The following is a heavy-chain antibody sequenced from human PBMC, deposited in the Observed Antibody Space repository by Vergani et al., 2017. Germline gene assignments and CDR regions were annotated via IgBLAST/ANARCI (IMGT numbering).Heavy chain of an antibody. CDR2: IYYSGST. J-gene: IGHJ4*02. D-gene: IGHD1-26*01. CDR1: GGSISSYY. V-gene: IGHV4-59*01. CDR3: AREWDSSGFDY. Sequence: QVQLQESGPGLVKPSETLSLTCTVSGGSISSYYWSWIRQPPGKGLEWIGYIYYSGSTNYNPSLKSRVTISVDTSKNQFSLKLSSVTAADTAVYYCAREWDSSGFDYWGQGTLVTVSS.